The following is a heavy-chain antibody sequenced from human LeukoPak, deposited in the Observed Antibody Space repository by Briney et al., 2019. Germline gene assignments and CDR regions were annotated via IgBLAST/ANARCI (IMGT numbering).Heavy chain of an antibody. Sequence: QPGGSLRLSCAASEFTFRSYAMSWVGHAPGKGLEWVSWISGNTANTYYADSVQGRFSISRDNSKNTLYLQMYSLRAEDTAIYYCAKDPNGDYIGTFDMWGQGTMVTVSS. V-gene: IGHV3-23*01. J-gene: IGHJ3*02. CDR2: ISGNTANT. D-gene: IGHD4-17*01. CDR1: EFTFRSYA. CDR3: AKDPNGDYIGTFDM.